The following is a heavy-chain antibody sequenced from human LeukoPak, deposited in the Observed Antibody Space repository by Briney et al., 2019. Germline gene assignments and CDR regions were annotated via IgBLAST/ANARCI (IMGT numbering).Heavy chain of an antibody. Sequence: GGSLRLSCAASGFTFSSYAMSWVRQAPGKGLEWVSGISGSSGSTYYADSVKGRFTISRDNSKNTLYLQMNSLRAEDTAVYYCAKDLGYCSSTSCYNPRSYFDYWGREPWSPSPQ. CDR2: ISGSSGST. CDR1: GFTFSSYA. D-gene: IGHD2-2*02. CDR3: AKDLGYCSSTSCYNPRSYFDY. V-gene: IGHV3-23*01. J-gene: IGHJ4*02.